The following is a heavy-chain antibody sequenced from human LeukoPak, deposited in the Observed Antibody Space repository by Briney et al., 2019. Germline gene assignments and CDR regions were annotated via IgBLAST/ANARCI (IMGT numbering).Heavy chain of an antibody. CDR1: GGSISSYY. V-gene: IGHV4-4*07. CDR2: IYTSGST. J-gene: IGHJ5*02. D-gene: IGHD6-13*01. CDR3: ARAYSSSWYFNWFDP. Sequence: SETLSLTCTVSGGSISSYYWSWIRQPAGKGLEWIGRIYTSGSTNYNPSLKSRVTMSVDTSKNQFSLKLSSVTAADTAVYYCARAYSSSWYFNWFDPWGQGTLVTVSS.